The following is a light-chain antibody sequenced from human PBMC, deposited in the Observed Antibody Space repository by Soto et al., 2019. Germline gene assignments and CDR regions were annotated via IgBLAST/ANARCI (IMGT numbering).Light chain of an antibody. CDR2: RAS. CDR1: QSLVGGY. CDR3: QLYGDSLTWT. J-gene: IGKJ1*01. Sequence: EIVLTQSPGTLSLSPGDRATLSCRASQSLVGGYLAWYQQKSGQAPRLLIFRASSRATGIPERFSGGGSGTDFTLTMSRLEPEVFGVYYCQLYGDSLTWTFGQGTKVEIK. V-gene: IGKV3-20*01.